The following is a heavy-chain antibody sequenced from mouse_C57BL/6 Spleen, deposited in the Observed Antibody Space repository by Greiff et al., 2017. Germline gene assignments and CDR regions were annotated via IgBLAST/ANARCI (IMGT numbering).Heavy chain of an antibody. CDR2: IHPNSGST. Sequence: VQLQQPGAELVKPGASVKLSCKASGYTFTSYWMHWVKQRPGQGLEWIGMIHPNSGSTNYNEKFKSKATLPVDTSSSTAYMQLSSLTSEDSAVCWCARGGKEEDYFDYWGQGTTLTVSS. V-gene: IGHV1-64*01. J-gene: IGHJ2*01. CDR3: ARGGKEEDYFDY. CDR1: GYTFTSYW.